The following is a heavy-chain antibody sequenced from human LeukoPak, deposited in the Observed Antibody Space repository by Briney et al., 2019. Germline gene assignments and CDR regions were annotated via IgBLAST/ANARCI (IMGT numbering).Heavy chain of an antibody. Sequence: GGSLRLSCAASGFTVSSNYMSWVRQAPGKGLEWVSVIYSGGSTYYADSVKGRFTISRDNSKNTLYLQMNSLRAEDTAVYYCARGQVLVGAGFDYWGQGTLLTVSS. D-gene: IGHD1-26*01. V-gene: IGHV3-66*01. CDR3: ARGQVLVGAGFDY. CDR1: GFTVSSNY. J-gene: IGHJ4*02. CDR2: IYSGGST.